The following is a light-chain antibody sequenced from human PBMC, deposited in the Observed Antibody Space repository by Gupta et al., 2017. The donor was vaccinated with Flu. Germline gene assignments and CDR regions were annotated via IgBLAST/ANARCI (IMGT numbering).Light chain of an antibody. CDR2: KDT. CDR3: QSAGTRGTYL. CDR1: VLSRHY. Sequence: SYELTQPPSVSVSPGQTARITCSGDVLSRHYSYWYQQKPAQAPVLVMLKDTERPSEIPERFSGSSSGTTVTLTISGVQAEDEADYYCQSAGTRGTYLFATGTTVTVL. J-gene: IGLJ1*01. V-gene: IGLV3-25*02.